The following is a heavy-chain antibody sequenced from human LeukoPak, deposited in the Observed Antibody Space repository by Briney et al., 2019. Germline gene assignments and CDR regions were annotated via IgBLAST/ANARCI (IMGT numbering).Heavy chain of an antibody. J-gene: IGHJ4*02. Sequence: GGSLRLSCAASGFPFSSHWMSWVRQAAGKGLEWVANIKQDGSEKSYVDSVKGRFTISRDIAKTSLYLQMNSLRAEDTAAYYCAKSGNGFASWGQVALVTVSS. CDR1: GFPFSSHW. CDR3: AKSGNGFAS. CDR2: IKQDGSEK. D-gene: IGHD2-8*01. V-gene: IGHV3-7*01.